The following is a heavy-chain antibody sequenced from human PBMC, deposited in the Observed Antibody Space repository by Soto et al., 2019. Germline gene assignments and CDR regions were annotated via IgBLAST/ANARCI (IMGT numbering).Heavy chain of an antibody. J-gene: IGHJ4*02. Sequence: PSETLSLTCTVSGVSVSSGSFYWAWIRQPPGKGLEWIGFGSYSGTTNYKPSLKSRVTISVDTSRSQISLKVSSLTAADTAVYYCARGARVTQYDYWGQGTLVTVSS. CDR2: GSYSGTT. D-gene: IGHD2-21*02. CDR1: GVSVSSGSFY. V-gene: IGHV4-61*01. CDR3: ARGARVTQYDY.